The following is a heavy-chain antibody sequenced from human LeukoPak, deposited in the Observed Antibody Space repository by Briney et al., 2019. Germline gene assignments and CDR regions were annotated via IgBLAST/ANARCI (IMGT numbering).Heavy chain of an antibody. CDR2: VGTYTGKT. Sequence: ASVKVSCKASGYTFTKYGITWVRQAPGQGLEWMGWVGTYTGKTNYAQNLQGRVTMTTDTSTRTAYMELGSLRSDDTAVYYCASCHCTNGVCYGECEYFQHWGQGTLVTVYS. CDR1: GYTFTKYG. J-gene: IGHJ1*01. D-gene: IGHD2-8*01. V-gene: IGHV1-18*01. CDR3: ASCHCTNGVCYGECEYFQH.